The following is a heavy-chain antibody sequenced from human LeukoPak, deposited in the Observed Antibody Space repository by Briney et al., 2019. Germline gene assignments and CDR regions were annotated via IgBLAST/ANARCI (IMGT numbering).Heavy chain of an antibody. Sequence: TLSLTCTVSGYSISSGYYWGWIRQPPGKALEWLARIDGDDDKFYSTSLKTRLTISKDTSKNQVVLTMTNMDPVDTATYYCARSFSSGWYPWWGQGTLVTVSS. CDR1: GYSISSGYYW. CDR2: IDGDDDK. V-gene: IGHV2-70*16. J-gene: IGHJ4*02. CDR3: ARSFSSGWYPW. D-gene: IGHD6-19*01.